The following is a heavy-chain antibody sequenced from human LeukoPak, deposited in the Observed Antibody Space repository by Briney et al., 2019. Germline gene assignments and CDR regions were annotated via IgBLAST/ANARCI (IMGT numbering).Heavy chain of an antibody. V-gene: IGHV3-30-3*01. CDR1: GFTFSSYA. J-gene: IGHJ4*02. D-gene: IGHD2-2*02. CDR3: ARGYCSSTSCYTVDY. CDR2: ISYDRSNK. Sequence: PGGSLRLSCAASGFTFSSYAMHWVRQAPGKGLEWVAVISYDRSNKYYADSVNGRVTISRDNSKNTLYLQMNSLRAEDTAVYYCARGYCSSTSCYTVDYWGQGTLVTVSS.